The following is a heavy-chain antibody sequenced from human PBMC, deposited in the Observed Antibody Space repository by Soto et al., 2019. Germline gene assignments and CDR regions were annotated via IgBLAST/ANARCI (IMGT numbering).Heavy chain of an antibody. CDR1: GFTLRSHA. Sequence: GGSLRLSCAASGFTLRSHAMHWVRQAPGKGLEWVAVISYDGNNKYYADSVKGRFTISRDNSKNTLYLEMNSLRAEDTAVLHCAKDSSGWYDGAFDIWGQGTMVTVSS. V-gene: IGHV3-30-3*02. J-gene: IGHJ3*02. CDR3: AKDSSGWYDGAFDI. CDR2: ISYDGNNK. D-gene: IGHD6-19*01.